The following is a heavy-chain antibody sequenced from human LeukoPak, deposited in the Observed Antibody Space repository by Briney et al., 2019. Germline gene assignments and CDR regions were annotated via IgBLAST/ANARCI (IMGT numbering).Heavy chain of an antibody. CDR3: ARDSRRELLHAFDI. D-gene: IGHD1-26*01. J-gene: IGHJ3*02. V-gene: IGHV4-34*01. Sequence: SETLSLTCAVYGGSFSGYYWTWIRQPPGKGLEWIGEINHSGMSAYDPSLKSRVTISVDTSKNQFSLKLSSVTAADTAVYYCARDSRRELLHAFDIWGQGTMVTVSS. CDR1: GGSFSGYY. CDR2: INHSGMS.